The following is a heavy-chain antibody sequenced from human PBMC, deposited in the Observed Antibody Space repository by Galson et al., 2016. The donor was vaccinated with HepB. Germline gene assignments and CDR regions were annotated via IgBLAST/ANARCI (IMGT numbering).Heavy chain of an antibody. Sequence: SVKVSCKASGYTFTSYGISWVRQAPGQGLEWMGGIIPMFRTPTYAPKFQGRVTITADEGTRTAYMDLSSLRPEDTALYYCARVADYGDAYYYYAMDVWGPGTTVTVSS. CDR3: ARVADYGDAYYYYAMDV. D-gene: IGHD4-17*01. V-gene: IGHV1-69*13. J-gene: IGHJ6*02. CDR1: GYTFTSYG. CDR2: IIPMFRTP.